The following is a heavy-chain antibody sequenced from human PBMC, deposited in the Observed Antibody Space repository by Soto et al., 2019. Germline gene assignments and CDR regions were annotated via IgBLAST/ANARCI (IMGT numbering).Heavy chain of an antibody. CDR1: GGSISSYY. D-gene: IGHD3-22*01. CDR2: IYYSGIT. V-gene: IGHV4-59*01. J-gene: IGHJ4*02. Sequence: PSETLSLTCTVSGGSISSYYCSWIRQPPWKGLEWIGYIYYSGITNYNPSLKSRVTISVDTSKNQFSLKLSSVTAADTAVYYCARVRDYYDSSGYSGYYFEDGGQGNL. CDR3: ARVRDYYDSSGYSGYYFED.